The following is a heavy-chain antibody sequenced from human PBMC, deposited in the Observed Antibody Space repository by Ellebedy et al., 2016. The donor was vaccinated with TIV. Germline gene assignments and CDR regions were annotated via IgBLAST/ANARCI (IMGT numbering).Heavy chain of an antibody. CDR1: GFTFSSYA. CDR2: ISSSSSTI. J-gene: IGHJ6*02. Sequence: PGGSLRLSCAASGFTFSSYAMSWVRQAPGKGLEWVSYISSSSSTIYYADSVKGRFTISRDNAKNSLYLQMNSLRDEDTAVYYCARCCSSGSCYYYYGMDVWGQGTTVTVSS. CDR3: ARCCSSGSCYYYYGMDV. D-gene: IGHD2-15*01. V-gene: IGHV3-48*02.